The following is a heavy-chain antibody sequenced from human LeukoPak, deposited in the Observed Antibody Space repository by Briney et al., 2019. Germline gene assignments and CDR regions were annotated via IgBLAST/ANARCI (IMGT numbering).Heavy chain of an antibody. D-gene: IGHD2-15*01. V-gene: IGHV3-21*01. J-gene: IGHJ4*02. CDR3: ARVPCSGGSCPSLGYFDY. CDR1: GFTLSSYS. CDR2: ISSSSSYI. Sequence: PGGSLRLSCAASGFTLSSYSMNWVRQAPGKGLEWVSSISSSSSYIYYADSVKGRFTISRDNAKNSLYLQMSSLRAEDTAVYYCARVPCSGGSCPSLGYFDYWGQGTLVTVSS.